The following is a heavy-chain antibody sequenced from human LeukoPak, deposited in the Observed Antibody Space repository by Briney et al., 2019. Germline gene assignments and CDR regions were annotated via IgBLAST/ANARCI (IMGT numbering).Heavy chain of an antibody. CDR2: ISYDGSNK. Sequence: GGSLRPSCVASGFTFSSYGMHWVRQAPGKGLEWVAVISYDGSNKYYADSVKGRFTISRDNSKNTLYLQMNSLRAEDTGVYYCAKFSYGSRGEDYWGQGTLVTVSS. V-gene: IGHV3-30*18. CDR1: GFTFSSYG. CDR3: AKFSYGSRGEDY. D-gene: IGHD5-18*01. J-gene: IGHJ4*02.